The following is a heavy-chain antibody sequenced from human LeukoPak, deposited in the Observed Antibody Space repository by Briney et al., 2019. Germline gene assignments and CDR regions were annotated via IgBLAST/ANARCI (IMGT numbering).Heavy chain of an antibody. J-gene: IGHJ4*02. CDR3: ARHYGL. CDR1: GGSISGSSYY. D-gene: IGHD3-10*01. Sequence: SETLSLTCTVSGGSISGSSYYWGWIRQPPGKGLEWLGSIYYSGSTYYNPSLKSRVTISVDTSKNQFSLKLNSVTATDTAVYYCARHYGLWGQGTLVTVSS. V-gene: IGHV4-39*01. CDR2: IYYSGST.